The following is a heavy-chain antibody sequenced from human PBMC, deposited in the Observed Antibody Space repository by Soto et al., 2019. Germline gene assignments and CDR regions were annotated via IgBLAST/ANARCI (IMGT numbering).Heavy chain of an antibody. CDR2: ISGSGGRT. Sequence: EVQLLESGGGFVPPGGSLRLSCAVSGFTFSSYAMSWVRQAPGKGLEWISYISGSGGRTYYADSVKGRFTISRDNSKNTVYLQMNSLRVEDTAVYYCAKSKSFSCSGTTCYAFYFDYWGQGTLVTVS. D-gene: IGHD2-2*01. J-gene: IGHJ4*02. V-gene: IGHV3-23*01. CDR3: AKSKSFSCSGTTCYAFYFDY. CDR1: GFTFSSYA.